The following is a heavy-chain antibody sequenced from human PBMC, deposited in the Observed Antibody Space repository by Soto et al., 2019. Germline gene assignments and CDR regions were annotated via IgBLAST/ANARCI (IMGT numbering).Heavy chain of an antibody. CDR1: GYTFTSYA. J-gene: IGHJ4*02. Sequence: ASVKVSCKASGYTFTSYAMHWVRQAPGQRLEWMGWINAGNGNTKYSQKFQGRVTITRDTSASTAYMELSSLRSEDTAVYYCAMAIFGVVAFDYWGQGTLVTVSS. D-gene: IGHD3-3*01. CDR2: INAGNGNT. V-gene: IGHV1-3*01. CDR3: AMAIFGVVAFDY.